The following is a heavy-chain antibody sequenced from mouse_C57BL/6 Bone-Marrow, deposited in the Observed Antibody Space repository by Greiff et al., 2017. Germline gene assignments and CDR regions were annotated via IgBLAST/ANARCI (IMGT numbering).Heavy chain of an antibody. CDR2: IYPRSGNT. J-gene: IGHJ1*03. Sequence: VKLMESGAELARPGASVKLSCKASGYTFTSYGISWVKQRTGQGLEWIGEIYPRSGNTYYNEKFKGKAQLTADKSSSTAYMELRSLTSEDSAVYFCAREGDCHWYFDVWGTGTTVTVSS. CDR1: GYTFTSYG. V-gene: IGHV1-81*01. CDR3: AREGDCHWYFDV.